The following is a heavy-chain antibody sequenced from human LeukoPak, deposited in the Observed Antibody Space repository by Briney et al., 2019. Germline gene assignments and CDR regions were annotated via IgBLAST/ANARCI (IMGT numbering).Heavy chain of an antibody. V-gene: IGHV3-30*14. Sequence: GGSLRLSCAASGFTFNSYAMHWVRQAPGKGLEWVAVISYDGSNKYYADSVKGRFTISRDNSKNTLYLQMNSLRAEDTAVYYCARGANSGSLDYWGQGTLVTVSS. D-gene: IGHD1-26*01. CDR3: ARGANSGSLDY. CDR2: ISYDGSNK. J-gene: IGHJ4*02. CDR1: GFTFNSYA.